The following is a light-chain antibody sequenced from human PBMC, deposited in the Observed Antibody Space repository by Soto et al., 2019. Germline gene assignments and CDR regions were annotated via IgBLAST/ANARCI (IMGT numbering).Light chain of an antibody. Sequence: DIQLTQSASTLSAAVGDSVTITCRASQKIRNLLAWYQQKPGRAPKPLIFDASTLRTGVPSRFSGSGSGSEFNFTITGLQPDDFATYFCQQYYTYATFGHGTRLEIK. J-gene: IGKJ5*01. CDR3: QQYYTYAT. V-gene: IGKV1-5*01. CDR2: DAS. CDR1: QKIRNL.